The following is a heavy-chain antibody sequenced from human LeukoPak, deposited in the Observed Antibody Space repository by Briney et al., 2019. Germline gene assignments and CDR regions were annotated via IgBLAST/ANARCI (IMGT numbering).Heavy chain of an antibody. D-gene: IGHD3-16*01. CDR1: GYSFTSYW. CDR2: IYPGDSDT. Sequence: GESLKISCKASGYSFTSYWIGWVRQMPGKGLEWMGMIYPGDSDTRYSPSLQGQVTISADKSISTAYVQWSSLKASDTAIYYCARHVRGGSKWRQPSHLINGMDVWGQGTTVTVSS. CDR3: ARHVRGGSKWRQPSHLINGMDV. V-gene: IGHV5-51*01. J-gene: IGHJ6*02.